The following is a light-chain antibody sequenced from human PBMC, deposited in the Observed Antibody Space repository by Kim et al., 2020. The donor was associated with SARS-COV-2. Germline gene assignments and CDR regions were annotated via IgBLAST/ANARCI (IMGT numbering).Light chain of an antibody. CDR2: AAS. Sequence: ASVGDRVTSTCRASQDIGNYLAWYQQGPGKAPKLLIYAASTLQTGVPSRFSGSGSGTEFTLTISSLQPEDFTTYSCQQYNFLPRTFGQGTKVDIK. V-gene: IGKV1-9*01. J-gene: IGKJ1*01. CDR1: QDIGNY. CDR3: QQYNFLPRT.